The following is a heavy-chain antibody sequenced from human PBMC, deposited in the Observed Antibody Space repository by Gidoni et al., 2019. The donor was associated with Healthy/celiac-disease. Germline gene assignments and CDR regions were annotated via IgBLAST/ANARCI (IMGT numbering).Heavy chain of an antibody. D-gene: IGHD6-19*01. V-gene: IGHV1-69*02. CDR2: IIPILGIA. Sequence: QVQLVQSGAEVKKPGSSVKVSCKASGGTFSSYTISWVRQAPGQGLEWMGRIIPILGIANYAQKFQGRVKITADKSKSTAYMELSSLRSEDTAVYDCARRGGAVAGKGENDYWGQGTLVTVSS. CDR1: GGTFSSYT. J-gene: IGHJ4*02. CDR3: ARRGGAVAGKGENDY.